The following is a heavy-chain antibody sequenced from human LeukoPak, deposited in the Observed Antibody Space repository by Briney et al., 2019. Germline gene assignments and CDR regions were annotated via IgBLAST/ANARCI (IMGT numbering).Heavy chain of an antibody. J-gene: IGHJ4*02. CDR2: IKSDGTGI. V-gene: IGHV3-74*01. CDR1: GFTFSNYW. CDR3: VRGQTIDY. Sequence: GGSLRLSCTTSGFTFSNYWMYWVRQAPGKGLAWVSRIKSDGTGITYTDSVEGRFTISRDNAKNTLYLQMNSLRDEDTAVYYCVRGQTIDYWGQGTLVTVSS. D-gene: IGHD3-3*01.